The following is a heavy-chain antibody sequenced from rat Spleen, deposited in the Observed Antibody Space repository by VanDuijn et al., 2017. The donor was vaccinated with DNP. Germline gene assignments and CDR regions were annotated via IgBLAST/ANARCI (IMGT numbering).Heavy chain of an antibody. CDR3: ATQTGLQCPYFDY. J-gene: IGHJ2*01. D-gene: IGHD1-1*01. CDR2: ISPSGGST. Sequence: EVQLVESGGGLVQPGRSLKLSCAASGFTFSNYDMAWVRQDPTKGLEWVASISPSGGSTYYRDSVKGRFTISRDNAKSTLYLQMDSLRSEDTATYYCATQTGLQCPYFDYWGQGVMVTVSS. V-gene: IGHV5-19*01. CDR1: GFTFSNYD.